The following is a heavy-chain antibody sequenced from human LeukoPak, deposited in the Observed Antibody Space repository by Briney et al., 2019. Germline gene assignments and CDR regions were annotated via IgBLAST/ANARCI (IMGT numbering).Heavy chain of an antibody. CDR1: GGSFSGYY. V-gene: IGHV4-34*01. CDR2: INHSGST. CDR3: ARGRGSSWYPEFAFDI. J-gene: IGHJ3*02. Sequence: PSETLSLTCAVYGGSFSGYYWSWIRQPPGKGLEWIGEINHSGSTNYNPSLKSRVTISVDTSKNQFSLKLSSVTAADTAVYYCARGRGSSWYPEFAFDIWGQGTMITVSS. D-gene: IGHD6-13*01.